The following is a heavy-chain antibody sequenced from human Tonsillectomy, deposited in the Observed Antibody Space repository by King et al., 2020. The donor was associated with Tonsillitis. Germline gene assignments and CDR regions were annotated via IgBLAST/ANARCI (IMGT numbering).Heavy chain of an antibody. CDR3: AKDRWSGGTDDWGRLDY. Sequence: VQLVESGGGVVQPGGSLRLSCAASGFTFSSYGMHWVRQAPGKGLEWVACIRYDGSNKYYADSVKGRFTISRDNSKNTLYLQMNSLRAEDTAVYYCAKDRWSGGTDDWGRLDYWGQGTLVTVSS. J-gene: IGHJ4*02. V-gene: IGHV3-30*02. CDR2: IRYDGSNK. CDR1: GFTFSSYG. D-gene: IGHD2-8*02.